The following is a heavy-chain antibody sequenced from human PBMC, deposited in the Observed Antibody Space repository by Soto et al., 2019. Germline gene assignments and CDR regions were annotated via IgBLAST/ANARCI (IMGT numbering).Heavy chain of an antibody. CDR2: IYTSGTT. J-gene: IGHJ5*02. D-gene: IGHD2-2*02. CDR3: AREISNGVLPAVILENWFDP. Sequence: QVRLQESGPGLVKPSETLSLTCTVSGGSISSDYWSWIRQPAGMGLECIGRIYTSGTTNYNPSLKRRVTMSGDTSKNQFAQKLHSVTAADTASYYGAREISNGVLPAVILENWFDPWGQGTLVTVSS. V-gene: IGHV4-4*07. CDR1: GGSISSDY.